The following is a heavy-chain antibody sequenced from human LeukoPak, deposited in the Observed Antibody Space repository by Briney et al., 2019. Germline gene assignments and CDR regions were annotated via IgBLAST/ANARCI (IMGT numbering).Heavy chain of an antibody. CDR3: ARSPPDWEIDY. D-gene: IGHD3/OR15-3a*01. J-gene: IGHJ4*02. V-gene: IGHV4-34*01. Sequence: SETLSLTCAVYGGSFSGYYWSWIRQPPGKGLEWIGEINHSGSTNYNPSLKSRVTISVDTSKNQFSLKLSSVTAADTAVYYCARSPPDWEIDYWGQGTLVTVSS. CDR2: INHSGST. CDR1: GGSFSGYY.